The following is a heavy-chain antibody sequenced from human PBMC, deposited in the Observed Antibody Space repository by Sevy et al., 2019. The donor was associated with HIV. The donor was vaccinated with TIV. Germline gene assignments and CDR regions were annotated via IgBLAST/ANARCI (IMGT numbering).Heavy chain of an antibody. J-gene: IGHJ4*02. Sequence: GGSLRLSCAASGFSFSSYSVSWVRQAPGKGLEWVASIGSSNRYIYYADSVKGRFTISRDNAKNSLFLHMNTLRAEDTAVYYSARSYSSSWYILYYFEYWGQGTPVTVSS. CDR2: IGSSNRYI. D-gene: IGHD6-13*01. CDR3: ARSYSSSWYILYYFEY. V-gene: IGHV3-21*01. CDR1: GFSFSSYS.